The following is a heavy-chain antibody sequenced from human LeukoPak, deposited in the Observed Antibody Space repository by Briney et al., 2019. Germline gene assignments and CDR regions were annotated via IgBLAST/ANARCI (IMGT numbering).Heavy chain of an antibody. CDR2: INPNSGGT. CDR1: GYTFTGYY. J-gene: IGHJ5*02. V-gene: IGHV1-2*02. CDR3: AREEIAAAEVYNWFDP. Sequence: ASVKVSCKASGYTFTGYYMHWVRQAPGQGLEWMGWINPNSGGTNYAQKFQGRVTMTRDTSISTAYMELSRLRSDDMAVYYCAREEIAAAEVYNWFDPWGQGTLATVSS. D-gene: IGHD6-13*01.